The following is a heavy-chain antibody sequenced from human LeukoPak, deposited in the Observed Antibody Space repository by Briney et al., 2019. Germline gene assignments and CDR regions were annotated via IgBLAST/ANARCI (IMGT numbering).Heavy chain of an antibody. V-gene: IGHV6-1*01. D-gene: IGHD6-13*01. CDR2: TYYRSKWFN. CDR1: GDSVSSNSAA. CDR3: AREFEQQLAYDAFDI. J-gene: IGHJ3*02. Sequence: PSQTLSLTCAISGDSVSSNSAAWNWIRQAPSRGLEWLGSTYYRSKWFNNYAVSVKSRITINPDTSKNQFSLQLNSVTPEDTAVYYCAREFEQQLAYDAFDIWGQGTMVTVSS.